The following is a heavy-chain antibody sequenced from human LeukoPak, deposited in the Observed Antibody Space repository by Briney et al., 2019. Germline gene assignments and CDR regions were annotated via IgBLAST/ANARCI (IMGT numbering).Heavy chain of an antibody. CDR3: ARGRNSWSKPFSF. V-gene: IGHV3-11*06. Sequence: GGSLRLSCAASGFTFSDYYMSWIRQAPGKGLEWVSDISSSSSYTNYADSVKGRFTISRDNAKNSLFLQMNSLRAEDAAVYYCARGRNSWSKPFSFWGQGALVTVSS. D-gene: IGHD6-13*01. J-gene: IGHJ1*01. CDR1: GFTFSDYY. CDR2: ISSSSSYT.